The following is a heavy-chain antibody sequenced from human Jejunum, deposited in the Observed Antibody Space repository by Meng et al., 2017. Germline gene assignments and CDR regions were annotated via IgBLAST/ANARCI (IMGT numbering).Heavy chain of an antibody. Sequence: EVQLVESGGTLVKSGGSLRLSCAASGFTFSDSAMSWLRQAPGKPLEWLGHIAAKTDGYKTGYAAPAKGRFTISRDNSKNILFLQLNTLKTDDTAVYYCTTSGLSHWGQGTMVTVSS. CDR1: GFTFSDSA. CDR3: TTSGLSH. V-gene: IGHV3-15*02. D-gene: IGHD2/OR15-2a*01. J-gene: IGHJ4*02. CDR2: IAAKTDGYKT.